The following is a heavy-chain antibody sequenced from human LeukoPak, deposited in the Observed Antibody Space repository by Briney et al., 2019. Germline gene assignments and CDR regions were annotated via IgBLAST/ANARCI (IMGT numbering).Heavy chain of an antibody. CDR1: GGSFSGYY. V-gene: IGHV4-34*01. CDR2: INHSGST. J-gene: IGHJ6*02. D-gene: IGHD3-9*01. Sequence: NPSETLSLTCAVYGGSFSGYYWSWIRQPPGKGLEWIGEINHSGSTNYNPSLKSRVTISVDTSKNQFSLKLSSVTAADTAVYYCARGTPLYDILTGLRGYYYYYCGMDVWGQGTTVTVSS. CDR3: ARGTPLYDILTGLRGYYYYYCGMDV.